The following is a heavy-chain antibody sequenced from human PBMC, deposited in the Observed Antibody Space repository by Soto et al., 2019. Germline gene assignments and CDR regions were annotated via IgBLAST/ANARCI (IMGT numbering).Heavy chain of an antibody. CDR3: ARQIGRCLWAFDI. Sequence: QLQLQESGPGLVKSSETLSLTCTVSGGSITSGDYCWGWIRQPPGKGLEWLGSVYLGGGTYYDPSLKSRSTIFVDTSKNQFSLKLSSVTAADTAVYYCARQIGRCLWAFDIWGQGTMVTV. D-gene: IGHD2-8*01. CDR1: GGSITSGDYC. V-gene: IGHV4-39*01. J-gene: IGHJ3*02. CDR2: VYLGGGT.